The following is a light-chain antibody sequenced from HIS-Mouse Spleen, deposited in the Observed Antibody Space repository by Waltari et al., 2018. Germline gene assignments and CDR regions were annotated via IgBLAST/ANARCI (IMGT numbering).Light chain of an antibody. Sequence: QSALTQPASVSGSPGQSITISCTGTSSDVGGYNYVSGYQQHPGKAPKLVIYDVSNRPSGVSNRFSGSKSGNTASLTISGLQAEDEADYYCSSYTSSSFNVVFGGGTKLTVL. V-gene: IGLV2-14*03. CDR3: SSYTSSSFNVV. CDR1: SSDVGGYNY. CDR2: DVS. J-gene: IGLJ2*01.